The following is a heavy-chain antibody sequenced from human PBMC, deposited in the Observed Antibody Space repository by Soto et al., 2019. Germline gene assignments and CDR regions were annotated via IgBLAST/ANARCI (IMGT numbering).Heavy chain of an antibody. CDR3: ASLTTLTKPVDYYYYGMDV. Sequence: SVKVSCKASGGTFSSYAISWVRQAPGQGLEWMGGIIPIFGTANYAQKFQGRVTITADESTSTAYMELSSLRSEDTAVYYCASLTTLTKPVDYYYYGMDVSGQGATVNVSS. CDR1: GGTFSSYA. CDR2: IIPIFGTA. D-gene: IGHD4-4*01. V-gene: IGHV1-69*13. J-gene: IGHJ6*02.